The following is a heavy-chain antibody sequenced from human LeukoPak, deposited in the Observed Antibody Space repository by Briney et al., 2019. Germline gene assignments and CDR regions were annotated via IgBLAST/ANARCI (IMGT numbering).Heavy chain of an antibody. V-gene: IGHV4-34*01. J-gene: IGHJ3*02. CDR2: INHSGNI. CDR1: GGSFSGYY. Sequence: ASETLSLTCAVSGGSFSGYYWSWIRQPPGKGLEWIGEINHSGNINYNPSLKSRVTISVDTSKNQFSLKLSSVTAADTAVYYCARDEPLLRLGELSSIDGFDIWGQGTMVTVSS. CDR3: ARDEPLLRLGELSSIDGFDI. D-gene: IGHD3-16*02.